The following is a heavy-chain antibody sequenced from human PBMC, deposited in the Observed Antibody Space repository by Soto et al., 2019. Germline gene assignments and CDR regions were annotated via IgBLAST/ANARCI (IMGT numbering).Heavy chain of an antibody. J-gene: IGHJ4*02. Sequence: EVQLLESGGGLVQPGGSLRLSCAASGFTFSSYAMSWVRQAPGKGLEWVSAIGVSGDTTYYADSVKGRFTISRDNSKNPLYLQMGSLRAEETAVYSCAKVRRFGELRSLYWGQGTLVTVSS. CDR1: GFTFSSYA. V-gene: IGHV3-23*01. CDR2: IGVSGDTT. D-gene: IGHD3-10*01. CDR3: AKVRRFGELRSLY.